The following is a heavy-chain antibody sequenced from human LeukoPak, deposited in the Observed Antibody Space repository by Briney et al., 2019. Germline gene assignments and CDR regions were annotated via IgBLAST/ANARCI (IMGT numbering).Heavy chain of an antibody. CDR1: GGSISSSSYY. Sequence: PSETLSLTCTVSGGSISSSSYYWGWIRQPPGKGLEWIGSIYYSGSTYYNPSLKSRVTISVDTSKNQFSLKLSSVTAADTAVYYCARRGYSYGYYRPSYYMDVWGKGTTVTISS. CDR2: IYYSGST. D-gene: IGHD5-18*01. J-gene: IGHJ6*03. V-gene: IGHV4-39*07. CDR3: ARRGYSYGYYRPSYYMDV.